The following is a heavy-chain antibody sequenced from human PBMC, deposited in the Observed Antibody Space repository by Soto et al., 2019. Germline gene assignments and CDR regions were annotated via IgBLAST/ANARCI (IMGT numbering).Heavy chain of an antibody. Sequence: GESLKISCVASGFSLNSYVMGWVRQAPGKGLEWVSDISGGGGSTYYADSVKGRFTISRDNSKNTVYLQMSSLRADDTAVYYCAKEYCSGGSCYPLDWGQGTLVTVSS. CDR1: GFSLNSYV. CDR3: AKEYCSGGSCYPLD. J-gene: IGHJ4*02. V-gene: IGHV3-23*01. CDR2: ISGGGGST. D-gene: IGHD2-15*01.